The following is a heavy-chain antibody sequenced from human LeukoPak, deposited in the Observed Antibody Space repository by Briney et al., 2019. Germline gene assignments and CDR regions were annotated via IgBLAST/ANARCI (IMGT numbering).Heavy chain of an antibody. J-gene: IGHJ4*02. Sequence: GGSLRLSCAASGFTFSSYGMHWVRQAPGKGLEWVSAMSSSDGGRYYAASVRGRFTISRDTSRSTLYLQMNSLRAEDAAVYYCAKAPVTSCRGAFCYPFDYWGQGTLVTVSS. D-gene: IGHD2-15*01. V-gene: IGHV3-23*01. CDR1: GFTFSSYG. CDR3: AKAPVTSCRGAFCYPFDY. CDR2: MSSSDGGR.